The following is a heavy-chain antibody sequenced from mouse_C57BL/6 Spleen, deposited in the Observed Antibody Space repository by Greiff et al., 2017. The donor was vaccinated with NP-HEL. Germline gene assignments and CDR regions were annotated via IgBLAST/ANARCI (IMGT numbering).Heavy chain of an antibody. CDR3: ARFYYGNAMDY. Sequence: VQLQQPGAELVMPGASVKLSCKASGYTFTSYWMHWVKQRPGQGLEWIGEIDPSDSYTNYNQKFKGKSTLTVDKSSSTAYMQLSSLTSEDSAVYYCARFYYGNAMDYWGQGTSVTVSS. V-gene: IGHV1-69*01. CDR2: IDPSDSYT. J-gene: IGHJ4*01. D-gene: IGHD2-1*01. CDR1: GYTFTSYW.